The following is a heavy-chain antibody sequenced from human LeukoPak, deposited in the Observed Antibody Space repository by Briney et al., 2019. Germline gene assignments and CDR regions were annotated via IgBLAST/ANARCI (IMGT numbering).Heavy chain of an antibody. CDR1: GYTFTGYY. CDR2: INPNSGDT. Sequence: HEASVKVSCKASGYTFTGYYMHWVRQAPGQGLEWMGWINPNSGDTNYAQKFQGRVTMTRDTSISTAYVELTSPRSDDTAVYYCAKARSRSSASSDYWGQGTLVTVSS. D-gene: IGHD6-6*01. CDR3: AKARSRSSASSDY. J-gene: IGHJ4*02. V-gene: IGHV1-2*02.